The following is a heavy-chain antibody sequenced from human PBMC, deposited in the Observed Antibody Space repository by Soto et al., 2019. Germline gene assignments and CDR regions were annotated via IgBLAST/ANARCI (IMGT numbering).Heavy chain of an antibody. CDR3: ASGYDDDY. D-gene: IGHD5-12*01. CDR2: ISXYNGNK. V-gene: IGHV1-18*01. CDR1: GYTFTSYR. Sequence: ASVXVSCKASGYTFTSYRVSWVRQAPGQGLEWXGWISXYNGNKNYEQXXKGRVNLXXXTYTSTAYMELRRLTSDDTAMYYCASGYDDDYWGQGTLVTVSS. J-gene: IGHJ4*02.